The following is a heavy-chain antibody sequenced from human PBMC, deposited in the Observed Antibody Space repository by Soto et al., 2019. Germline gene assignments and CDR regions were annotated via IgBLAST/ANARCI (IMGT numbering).Heavy chain of an antibody. J-gene: IGHJ4*02. CDR3: ARERGAGTFQGFDY. Sequence: QVQLQESGPGLVKPSGTLSLTCAVSGGSISTNNWWHWVRQSPGKGREWIGEIHHTWNTNYRPSLKSRVTMSLDQSKNQFSLSLTSVTAADTALYYCARERGAGTFQGFDYWGQGILVTVSS. D-gene: IGHD6-19*01. CDR1: GGSISTNNW. CDR2: IHHTWNT. V-gene: IGHV4-4*02.